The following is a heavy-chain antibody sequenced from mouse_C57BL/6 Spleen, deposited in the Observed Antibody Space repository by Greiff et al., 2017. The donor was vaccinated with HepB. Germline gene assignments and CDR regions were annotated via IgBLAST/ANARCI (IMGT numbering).Heavy chain of an antibody. D-gene: IGHD2-1*01. CDR2: IYPGSGST. Sequence: QVQLQQPGAELVKPGASVKMSCKASGYTFTSYWITWVKQRPGQGLEWIGDIYPGSGSTNYNEKFKSKATLTVDTSSSTAYMQLSSLTSEDSAVYYCAMAGPYGNLYYAMDYWGQGTSVTVSS. CDR1: GYTFTSYW. J-gene: IGHJ4*01. V-gene: IGHV1-55*01. CDR3: AMAGPYGNLYYAMDY.